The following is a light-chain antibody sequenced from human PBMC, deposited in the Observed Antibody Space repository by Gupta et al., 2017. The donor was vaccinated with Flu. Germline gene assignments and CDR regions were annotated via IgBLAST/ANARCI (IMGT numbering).Light chain of an antibody. V-gene: IGLV2-14*01. CDR3: SSYTSTNTFYV. CDR1: SSDVGRSNY. J-gene: IGLJ1*01. CDR2: DVS. Sequence: QSALTQPASVSGSPGQSITISCTGTSSDVGRSNYVSWYQQHPGKAPKLMIYDVSNRPSGVSSRFSGSKSGNTASLTISGLEADDETDYYCSSYTSTNTFYVFGTGTKVTVL.